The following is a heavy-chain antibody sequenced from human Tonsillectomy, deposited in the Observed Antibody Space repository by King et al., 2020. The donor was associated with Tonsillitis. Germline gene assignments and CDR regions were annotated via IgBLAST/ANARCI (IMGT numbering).Heavy chain of an antibody. V-gene: IGHV3-53*04. J-gene: IGHJ5*02. D-gene: IGHD3-10*01. CDR3: AREVRVRGVDNWFDP. Sequence: VQLVESGGGLVQPGGSLRLSCAASGFTVSSKYMSWVRQALGEGLEGGSGIYCGGSTYYADSVKGRFPISRHNSKNTLYLQMNSLRVEDTAVYYRAREVRVRGVDNWFDPWGQGTLVTVSS. CDR2: IYCGGST. CDR1: GFTVSSKY.